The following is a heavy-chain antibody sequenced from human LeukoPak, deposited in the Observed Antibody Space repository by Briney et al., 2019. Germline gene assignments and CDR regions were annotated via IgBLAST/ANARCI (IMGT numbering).Heavy chain of an antibody. CDR2: IYTSGST. Sequence: KPSETLSLTCTVSGGSISSYYWSWIRQPSGKGLEWIGYIYTSGSTNYNPSLESRVTISVDTSKNQFSLDLSSVTAADTAVYYCARQKCTSTSCLTKNAFDIWGQGTMVTVSS. CDR3: ARQKCTSTSCLTKNAFDI. V-gene: IGHV4-4*09. J-gene: IGHJ3*02. D-gene: IGHD2-2*01. CDR1: GGSISSYY.